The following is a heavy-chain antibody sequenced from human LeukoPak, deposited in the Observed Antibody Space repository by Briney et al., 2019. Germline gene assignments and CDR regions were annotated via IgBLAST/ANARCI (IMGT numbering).Heavy chain of an antibody. CDR3: AKDIGTNLPDY. CDR2: IYTSGST. V-gene: IGHV4-61*02. CDR1: GGSISSGSYY. J-gene: IGHJ4*02. D-gene: IGHD2-15*01. Sequence: SETLSLTCTVSGGSISSGSYYWSWIRQPAGKGLEWIGRIYTSGSTNYNPSLKSRVTISVDTSKNQFSLKLSSVTAADTALYYCAKDIGTNLPDYWGQGTLVTVSS.